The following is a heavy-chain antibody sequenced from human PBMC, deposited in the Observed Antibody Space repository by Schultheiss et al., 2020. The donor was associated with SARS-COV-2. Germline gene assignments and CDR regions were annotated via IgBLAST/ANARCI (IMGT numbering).Heavy chain of an antibody. CDR3: ARHVYCSGGSCYAAYYYYMDA. V-gene: IGHV4-38-2*01. CDR1: GYSISSGHF. Sequence: SETLSLTCAVSGYSISSGHFWGWMRQPPGKGLEWIGTIHHGGSTYYNPSLKSRVTISVDTSKNQFSLKLSSVTAADTAVYYCARHVYCSGGSCYAAYYYYMDAWGKGTTVTVSS. J-gene: IGHJ6*03. CDR2: IHHGGST. D-gene: IGHD2-15*01.